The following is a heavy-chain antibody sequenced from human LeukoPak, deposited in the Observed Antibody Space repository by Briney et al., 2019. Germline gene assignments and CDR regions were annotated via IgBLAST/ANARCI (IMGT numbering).Heavy chain of an antibody. Sequence: PSETLSLTCTGSGGSISSGSYYWSRIRQPAGKGLEWIGRIYTSGSTNYNPSLKDRVTISVDTSKNQFSLKLSSVTAADTAVYYCARGPYYDFWSGYYLGYYYYYMDVWGKGTTVTVSS. J-gene: IGHJ6*03. D-gene: IGHD3-3*01. V-gene: IGHV4-61*02. CDR1: GGSISSGSYY. CDR3: ARGPYYDFWSGYYLGYYYYYMDV. CDR2: IYTSGST.